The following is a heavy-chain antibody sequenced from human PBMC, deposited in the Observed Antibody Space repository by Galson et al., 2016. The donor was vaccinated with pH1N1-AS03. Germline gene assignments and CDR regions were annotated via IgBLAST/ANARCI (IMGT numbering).Heavy chain of an antibody. CDR3: ARTQDGRGSGLEWLFWYGMDV. CDR2: IYPADSST. CDR1: GYTFSNHW. V-gene: IGHV5-51*01. Sequence: QSGAEVKKPGESLKISCKVSGYTFSNHWIGWVRQMPGKGLEWMGIIYPADSSTTYSPSFQGQVTISADQSVSTAYLQWSSLRASDTAMYFCARTQDGRGSGLEWLFWYGMDVWGQGTTVIVSS. J-gene: IGHJ6*02. D-gene: IGHD3-3*01.